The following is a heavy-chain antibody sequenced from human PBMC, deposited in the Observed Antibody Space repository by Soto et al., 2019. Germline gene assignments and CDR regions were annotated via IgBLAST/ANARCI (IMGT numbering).Heavy chain of an antibody. J-gene: IGHJ3*02. CDR1: GFTFSSYA. V-gene: IGHV3-23*01. CDR3: AKDLYFYDSSGSLAFDI. D-gene: IGHD3-22*01. Sequence: PGGSLRLSCAASGFTFSSYAMSWARQAPGKGLEWVSAISGSGGSTYYADSVTGRFTISRDNSKNTLYLQMNSLRAEDTAVYYCAKDLYFYDSSGSLAFDIWGQGTMVTVSS. CDR2: ISGSGGST.